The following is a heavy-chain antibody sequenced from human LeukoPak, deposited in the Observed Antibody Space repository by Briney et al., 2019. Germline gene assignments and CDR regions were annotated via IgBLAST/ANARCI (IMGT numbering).Heavy chain of an antibody. Sequence: ASVKVSCKASGGTFSSYAISWVRQAPGQGLEWMGGIIPIFGTANYAQKFQGRVTITADKSTSTAYMELSSLRSEDTAVYYCALWFGELSSDYWGQGTLATVSS. CDR2: IIPIFGTA. V-gene: IGHV1-69*06. CDR3: ALWFGELSSDY. J-gene: IGHJ4*02. D-gene: IGHD3-10*01. CDR1: GGTFSSYA.